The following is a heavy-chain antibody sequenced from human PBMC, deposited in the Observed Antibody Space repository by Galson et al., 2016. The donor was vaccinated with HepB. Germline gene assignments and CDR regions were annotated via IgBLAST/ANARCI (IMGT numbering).Heavy chain of an antibody. Sequence: SVKVSCKASGYTFTGYYLHWVRQAPGQGLEWMGWINPDSGGRNYAQKFQGRVTMTRDASISTVYMELSSLRSDDTAIYFCARDSGPHYLSCFDYWGQGTLVTVSS. J-gene: IGHJ4*02. D-gene: IGHD3-10*01. CDR2: INPDSGGR. CDR1: GYTFTGYY. V-gene: IGHV1-2*02. CDR3: ARDSGPHYLSCFDY.